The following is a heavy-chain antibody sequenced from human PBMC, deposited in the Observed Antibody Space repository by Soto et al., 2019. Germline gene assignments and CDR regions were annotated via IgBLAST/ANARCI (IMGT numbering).Heavy chain of an antibody. J-gene: IGHJ4*02. Sequence: QVQLQESGPGLVKPSQTLSLTCTVSGGSISSGDYYWSWIRQPPGKGLEWIGYIYYSGSTYYNPSLKGRVTITVGTSKNHFSLKLSSVTAEDTAVYYCAREGAGDYYDSSGYIFDYWGQGTLVTVSS. D-gene: IGHD3-22*01. CDR2: IYYSGST. CDR1: GGSISSGDYY. CDR3: AREGAGDYYDSSGYIFDY. V-gene: IGHV4-30-4*01.